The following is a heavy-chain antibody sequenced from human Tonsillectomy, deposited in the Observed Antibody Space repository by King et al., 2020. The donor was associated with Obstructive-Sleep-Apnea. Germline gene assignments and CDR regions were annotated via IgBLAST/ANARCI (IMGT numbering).Heavy chain of an antibody. CDR2: IDPSDSYT. D-gene: IGHD3-16*01. CDR3: ARPFGGSARFDD. V-gene: IGHV5-10-1*03. CDR1: GYTFIGYW. J-gene: IGHJ4*02. Sequence: VQLVESGAEVKKPGESLRISCKGSGYTFIGYWISWVRQMPGKGLEWMGRIDPSDSYTNYSPSFQGHVSISADKSISTAYVQWSSLKASDTAMYYCARPFGGSARFDDWGQGTLATVSA.